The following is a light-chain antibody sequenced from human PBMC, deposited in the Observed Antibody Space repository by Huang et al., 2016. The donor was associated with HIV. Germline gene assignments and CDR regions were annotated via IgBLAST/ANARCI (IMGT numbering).Light chain of an antibody. CDR2: GAS. J-gene: IGKJ1*01. V-gene: IGKV3-15*01. CDR3: QHYNNWWT. CDR1: QSVSSN. Sequence: EIVMTQSPATLSVSPGERASLSCRASQSVSSNLAWYQQKPGQAPRLLIYGASTRATGIPARFSGSGSGTDFTLTITSLQSEDFAIYYCQHYNNWWTFGQGTRVEIK.